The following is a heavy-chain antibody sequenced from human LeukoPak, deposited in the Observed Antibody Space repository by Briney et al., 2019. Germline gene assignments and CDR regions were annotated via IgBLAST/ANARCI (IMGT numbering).Heavy chain of an antibody. Sequence: GGSLRLSCAASGFTFSTYAMSWVCQAPGKGLNWVSTITGSGGTTYYADSVKGRFTISRDNSKNTLYLQMNSLRAEDTAVYYCARDLVWGGGQDEDYYDSSGPNAFDIWGQGTMVTVSS. CDR2: ITGSGGTT. CDR3: ARDLVWGGGQDEDYYDSSGPNAFDI. J-gene: IGHJ3*02. D-gene: IGHD3-22*01. CDR1: GFTFSTYA. V-gene: IGHV3-23*01.